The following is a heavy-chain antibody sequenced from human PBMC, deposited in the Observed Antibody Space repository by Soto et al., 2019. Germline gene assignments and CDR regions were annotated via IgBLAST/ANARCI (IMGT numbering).Heavy chain of an antibody. J-gene: IGHJ6*02. V-gene: IGHV1-69*02. D-gene: IGHD5-18*01. CDR1: GGTFSSYT. CDR3: ATDTAMVPGYYYGMDV. CDR2: IIPILGIA. Sequence: QVQLVQSGAEVKKPGSSVKVSCKASGGTFSSYTISWVRQAPGQGLEWMGRIIPILGIANYAQKFQGRVTLTADNSTSTDYLELSSLRSEDTAVYYCATDTAMVPGYYYGMDVWGQGTTVTVSS.